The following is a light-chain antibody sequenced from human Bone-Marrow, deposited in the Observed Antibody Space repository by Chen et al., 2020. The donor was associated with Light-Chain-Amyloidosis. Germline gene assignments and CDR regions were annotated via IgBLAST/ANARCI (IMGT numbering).Light chain of an antibody. CDR1: SGHDTYA. CDR3: QTWDTGIHV. J-gene: IGLJ1*01. Sequence: QLLVTQPPSASASLGASVKLTCTLSSGHDTYAIAWHQQKPDKGPRFVLKINHDGSHKKGTGIPDRVSGSSSGSERCLIISSLQSEDEADYFCQTWDTGIHVFGRGTKVTVL. CDR2: INHDGSH. V-gene: IGLV4-69*01.